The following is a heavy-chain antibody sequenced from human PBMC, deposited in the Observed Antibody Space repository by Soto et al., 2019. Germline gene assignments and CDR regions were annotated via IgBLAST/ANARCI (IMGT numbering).Heavy chain of an antibody. J-gene: IGHJ4*02. V-gene: IGHV5-51*01. CDR1: GYSFTSYW. D-gene: IGHD3-22*01. Sequence: PGESLKISCKGSGYSFTSYWICWVRQMPGKGLEWMGIIYPGDSDTRYSPSFQGQVTTSADKSISTAYLQWSSLKASDTAMYYCARGPQGYYYDSSGPNHFDYWGQGTLVTVSS. CDR3: ARGPQGYYYDSSGPNHFDY. CDR2: IYPGDSDT.